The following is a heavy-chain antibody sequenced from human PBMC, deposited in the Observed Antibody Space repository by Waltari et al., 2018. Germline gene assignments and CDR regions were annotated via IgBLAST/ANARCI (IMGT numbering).Heavy chain of an antibody. D-gene: IGHD6-13*01. Sequence: EVHLVESGGGLIQPGGSLRLSCAASGFTVSSTYISWVRQAPGKGLEWVSVIYSGGSTYYADSVKGRFTISRDNSKNTLYLQMNSLRAEDTAVYYCVRVEELRSSWSPYWYFDLWGRGTLVTVSS. J-gene: IGHJ2*01. CDR3: VRVEELRSSWSPYWYFDL. V-gene: IGHV3-53*01. CDR1: GFTVSSTY. CDR2: IYSGGST.